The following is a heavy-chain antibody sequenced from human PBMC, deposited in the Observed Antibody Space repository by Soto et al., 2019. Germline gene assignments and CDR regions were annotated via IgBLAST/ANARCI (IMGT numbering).Heavy chain of an antibody. CDR3: AKDVVAAAGREYNWFDP. J-gene: IGHJ5*02. V-gene: IGHV3-23*01. CDR1: GFTFSSYA. D-gene: IGHD6-13*01. CDR2: ISGSGGST. Sequence: GGSLRLSCAASGFTFSSYAMSWVRQAPGKGLEWVSAISGSGGSTYYADSVKGRFTISRDNSKNTLYLQMNSLRAEDTAVYYCAKDVVAAAGREYNWFDPWGQGTLVTVSS.